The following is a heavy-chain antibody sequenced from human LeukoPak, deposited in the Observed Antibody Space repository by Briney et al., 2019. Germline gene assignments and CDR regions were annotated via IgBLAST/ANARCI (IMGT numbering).Heavy chain of an antibody. Sequence: GASVKVSCKASGGTFSSYAISWVRQAPGQGLEWMGGIIPIFGTANYAQNFQGRVTITTDESTSTAYMELSSLRSEDTAVYYCGSSGSVNWFDPWGQGTLVTVSS. CDR2: IIPIFGTA. V-gene: IGHV1-69*05. D-gene: IGHD3-10*01. CDR1: GGTFSSYA. J-gene: IGHJ5*02. CDR3: GSSGSVNWFDP.